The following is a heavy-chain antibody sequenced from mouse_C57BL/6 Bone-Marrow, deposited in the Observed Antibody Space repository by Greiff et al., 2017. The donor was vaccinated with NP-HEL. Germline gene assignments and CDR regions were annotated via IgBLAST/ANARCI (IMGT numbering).Heavy chain of an antibody. J-gene: IGHJ2*01. CDR3: ATRSYYSNYYFDY. CDR1: GYAFSSSW. Sequence: VQLQESGPELVKPGASVKISCKASGYAFSSSWMNWVKQRPGKGLEWIGRIYPGDGDTNYNGKFKGKATLTADKSSSTAYMQLSSLTSEDSAVYFCATRSYYSNYYFDYWGQGTTLTVSS. D-gene: IGHD2-5*01. CDR2: IYPGDGDT. V-gene: IGHV1-82*01.